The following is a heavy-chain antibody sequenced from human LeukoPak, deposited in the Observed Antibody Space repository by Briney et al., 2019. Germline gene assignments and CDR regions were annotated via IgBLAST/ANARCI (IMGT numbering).Heavy chain of an antibody. V-gene: IGHV3-21*01. CDR3: ARDGYCSGGSCSASDH. D-gene: IGHD2-15*01. CDR1: GFTFSSYS. Sequence: PGGSLRLSCAASGFTFSSYSMNWVRQAPGKGLEWVSSISSSSSYIYYGDSVKGRFTISRDNAKNSLYLQMNSLRAEDTAVYYCARDGYCSGGSCSASDHWGQGTLVTVSS. CDR2: ISSSSSYI. J-gene: IGHJ4*02.